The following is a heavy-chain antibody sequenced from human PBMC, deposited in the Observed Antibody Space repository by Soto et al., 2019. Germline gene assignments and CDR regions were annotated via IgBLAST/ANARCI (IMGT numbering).Heavy chain of an antibody. D-gene: IGHD2-21*02. CDR3: ATSIVVVTALDY. CDR2: INAGNGNT. Sequence: QVQLVQSGAEEKKPGASVKVSCKAPGYTFTSYAMHWVRQAPGQRLEWMGWINAGNGNTKYSQKFQGRVTITTDTSAITAYMELSSLRSEDTAVYYCATSIVVVTALDYWGQGTLVTVSS. J-gene: IGHJ4*02. V-gene: IGHV1-3*05. CDR1: GYTFTSYA.